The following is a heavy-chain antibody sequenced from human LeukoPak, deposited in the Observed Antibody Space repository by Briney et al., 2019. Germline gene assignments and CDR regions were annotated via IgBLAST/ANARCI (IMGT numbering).Heavy chain of an antibody. V-gene: IGHV3-48*03. D-gene: IGHD1-26*01. CDR3: ARAIREPRSYYYYYYGMDV. J-gene: IGHJ6*02. CDR2: ISSSGSII. Sequence: QPGGSLRLSCAASGFTFSSYEFNWVRQAPGKGLEWVSYISSSGSIIFYADSVKGRFTISRDNAKNTLYLQMNSLRAEDTAVYYCARAIREPRSYYYYYYGMDVWGQGTTVTVSS. CDR1: GFTFSSYE.